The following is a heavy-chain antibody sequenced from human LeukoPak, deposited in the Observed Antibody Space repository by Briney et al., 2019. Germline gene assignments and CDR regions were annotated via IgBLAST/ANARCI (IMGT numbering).Heavy chain of an antibody. CDR1: GGSISSYY. D-gene: IGHD2-15*01. V-gene: IGHV4-59*01. Sequence: PSETLSLTCTVSGGSISSYYWSWIRQPPGKGLEWIGYIYYSGSTNYNPSLKSRVTISVDTSKNQFSLRLSSVTAADTAVYYCARGDRLGYCSGGSCSRAFDIWGQGTMVTVSS. CDR2: IYYSGST. J-gene: IGHJ3*02. CDR3: ARGDRLGYCSGGSCSRAFDI.